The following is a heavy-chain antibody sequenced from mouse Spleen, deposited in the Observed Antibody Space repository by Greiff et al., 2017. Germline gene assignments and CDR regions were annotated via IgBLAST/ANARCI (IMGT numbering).Heavy chain of an antibody. D-gene: IGHD2-1*01. CDR3: ARHGNYRNRDYYAMDY. CDR2: IYPGDGDT. Sequence: QVQLQQSGPELVKPGASVKISCKASGYAFSSSWMNWVKQRPGKGLEWIGRIYPGDGDTNYNGKFKGKATLTADKSSSTAYMQLSSLTSEDSAVYFCARHGNYRNRDYYAMDYWGQGTSVTVSS. J-gene: IGHJ4*01. CDR1: GYAFSSSW. V-gene: IGHV1-82*01.